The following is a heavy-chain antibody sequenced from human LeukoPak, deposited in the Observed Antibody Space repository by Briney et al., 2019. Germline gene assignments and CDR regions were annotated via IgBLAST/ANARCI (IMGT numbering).Heavy chain of an antibody. CDR3: AREYIVVVVADIDWYFDL. V-gene: IGHV4-39*07. D-gene: IGHD2-15*01. Sequence: PSETLSLTCTVSGGYISSSTYFWGWIRQPPGKGLDWIGSIYYSGSSYYNPSLKSRVTISVDKSKNQFSLRLTSVTAADTAVYYCAREYIVVVVADIDWYFDLWGRGTLVTVSS. CDR2: IYYSGSS. CDR1: GGYISSSTYF. J-gene: IGHJ2*01.